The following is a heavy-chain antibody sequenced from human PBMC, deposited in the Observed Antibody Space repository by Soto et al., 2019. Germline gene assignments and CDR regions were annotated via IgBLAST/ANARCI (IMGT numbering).Heavy chain of an antibody. D-gene: IGHD3-3*01. V-gene: IGHV1-46*03. CDR1: GYTFTSYY. CDR3: ARNGVITIFGVALDDYYYYIYV. CDR2: INPSGGST. Sequence: ASVKVSCKASGYTFTSYYMHWVRQAPGQGLEWMGIINPSGGSTSYAQKFQGRVTMTRDTSTSTVYMELSSLRSEDTAVYYCARNGVITIFGVALDDYYYYIYVWGKGTTVTVSS. J-gene: IGHJ6*03.